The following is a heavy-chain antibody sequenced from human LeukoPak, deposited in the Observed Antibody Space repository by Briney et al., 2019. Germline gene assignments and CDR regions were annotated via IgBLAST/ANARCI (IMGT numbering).Heavy chain of an antibody. CDR2: IYRSGST. CDR3: ARRHSSGWFYY. V-gene: IGHV4-38-2*02. Sequence: SETLSLTCTVSGYSISNGYYWDWIRQPPGRGLEWIGNIYRSGSTSYNPSLKSRVTISVDTSKNQFSLKVNSVTTADTAVYYCARRHSSGWFYYWGQGTLVTVSS. D-gene: IGHD6-19*01. J-gene: IGHJ4*02. CDR1: GYSISNGYY.